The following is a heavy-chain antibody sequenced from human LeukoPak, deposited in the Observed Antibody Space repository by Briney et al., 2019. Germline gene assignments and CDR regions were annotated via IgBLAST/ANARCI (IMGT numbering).Heavy chain of an antibody. V-gene: IGHV3-11*01. Sequence: GGSLRLSCAASGITFNDYYMSWIRQAPGKGLECVSYISNSGSTIYYADSVKGRFTISRDNAKKSLYLQMNSLRAEDTAVYYCARVPPPNSSGYYYVAGGAFNIWGQGTMVTVSS. J-gene: IGHJ3*02. CDR1: GITFNDYY. CDR2: ISNSGSTI. D-gene: IGHD3-22*01. CDR3: ARVPPPNSSGYYYVAGGAFNI.